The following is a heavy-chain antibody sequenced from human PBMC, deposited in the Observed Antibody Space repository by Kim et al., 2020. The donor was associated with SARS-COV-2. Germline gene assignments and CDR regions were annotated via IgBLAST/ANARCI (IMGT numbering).Heavy chain of an antibody. V-gene: IGHV3-48*03. D-gene: IGHD3-3*01. CDR3: ARYFWSGYSYYYYYMDV. J-gene: IGHJ6*03. Sequence: VKGRITNSRDNAKNSLYLQMNSLRAEDTAVYYCARYFWSGYSYYYYYMDVWGKGTTVTVSS.